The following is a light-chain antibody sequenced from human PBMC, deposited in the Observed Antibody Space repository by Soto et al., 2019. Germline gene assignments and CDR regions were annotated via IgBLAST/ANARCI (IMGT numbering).Light chain of an antibody. V-gene: IGLV1-47*01. CDR3: AAWDDTVRSYV. CDR1: ISNIATNY. J-gene: IGLJ1*01. CDR2: RDN. Sequence: QSVLTQPPSVSGTPGQRVTISCSGGISNIATNYVHWFQQLPGTAPKVLCNRDNQRPSGVPDRFSGSKSGTSASLAISGLRSEDEAEYYCAAWDDTVRSYVFGTGTKVTVL.